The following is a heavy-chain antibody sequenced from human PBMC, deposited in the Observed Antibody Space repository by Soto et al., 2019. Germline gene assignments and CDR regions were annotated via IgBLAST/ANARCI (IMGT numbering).Heavy chain of an antibody. CDR2: IKSKTDGGTT. CDR1: GFTFSNAW. Sequence: GGSLRLSCAASGFTFSNAWMNWVRQAPGKGLEWVGRIKSKTDGGTTDYAAPVKGRLTISRDDSKNTLYLQMNSLKTEDSAVYYCTTDPYSGYVKYYYYYGMDVWGQGTTVTVSS. V-gene: IGHV3-15*07. D-gene: IGHD5-12*01. J-gene: IGHJ6*02. CDR3: TTDPYSGYVKYYYYYGMDV.